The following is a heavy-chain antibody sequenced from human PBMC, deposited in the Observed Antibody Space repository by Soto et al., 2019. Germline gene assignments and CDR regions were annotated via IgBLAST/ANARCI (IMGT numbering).Heavy chain of an antibody. Sequence: QVQLHQWGAGLLKPSETLSLTCAVYGGSFSGYYWSWIRQPPGKGLEWIGEINHSGTTNYNPSLKSRVILSVDTSKNQFSLKLSSVTAADTAVYYCASGWTTAGKMAEYFQQWGRGTLVTVSS. CDR1: GGSFSGYY. CDR2: INHSGTT. D-gene: IGHD6-13*01. CDR3: ASGWTTAGKMAEYFQQ. J-gene: IGHJ1*01. V-gene: IGHV4-34*01.